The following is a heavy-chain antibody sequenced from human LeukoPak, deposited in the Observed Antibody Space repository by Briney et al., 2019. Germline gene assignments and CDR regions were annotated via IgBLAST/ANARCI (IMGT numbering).Heavy chain of an antibody. CDR1: GFTFDDYA. CDR3: ATFAIFGVVITHDY. V-gene: IGHV3-9*01. Sequence: QTGGSLRLSCAASGFTFDDYAMHWVRQAPGKGLEWVSGISWNSGSIGYADSVKGRFTISRDNAKNSLYLQMNSLRAEDTALYYCATFAIFGVVITHDYWGQGTLVTAS. J-gene: IGHJ4*02. CDR2: ISWNSGSI. D-gene: IGHD3-3*01.